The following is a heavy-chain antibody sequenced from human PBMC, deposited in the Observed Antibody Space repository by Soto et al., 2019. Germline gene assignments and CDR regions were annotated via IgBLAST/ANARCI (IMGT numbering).Heavy chain of an antibody. CDR2: ISYDGSNK. CDR3: AKDGPPIVVVISTYLDY. J-gene: IGHJ4*02. V-gene: IGHV3-30*18. D-gene: IGHD3-22*01. Sequence: QVQLVESGGGVVQPGRSLRLSCAASGFTFSSYGMHWVRQAPGKGLEWVAVISYDGSNKYYADSVKGRFTISRDNSKNTLYLQMNSLRAEDTAVYYCAKDGPPIVVVISTYLDYWGQGTLVTVSS. CDR1: GFTFSSYG.